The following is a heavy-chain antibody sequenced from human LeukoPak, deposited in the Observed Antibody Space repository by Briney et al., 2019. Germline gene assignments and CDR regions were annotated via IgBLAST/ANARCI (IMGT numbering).Heavy chain of an antibody. CDR2: ICYSGKT. Sequence: PSETLSLTCAVSGGSMDTYYWTWIRQPPGKGLEWIGNICYSGKTNYNPSLKSRVSISVDTSKNQFSLKLSSVTAADTALYYCARDEGYSNPDYYYGMDVWGQGTTVTVSS. D-gene: IGHD4-11*01. J-gene: IGHJ6*02. V-gene: IGHV4-59*12. CDR3: ARDEGYSNPDYYYGMDV. CDR1: GGSMDTYY.